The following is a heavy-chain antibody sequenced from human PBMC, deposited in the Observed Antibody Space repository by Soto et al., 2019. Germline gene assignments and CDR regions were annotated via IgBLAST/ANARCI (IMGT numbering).Heavy chain of an antibody. Sequence: GESLKISCKGSGYSFTSYWIGWVRQMPGKGLEWMGIIYPGDSDTRYSPSFQGQVTISADKSISTAYLQWSSLKASDTAMYYCALTNWGQGSLYDAFDIWGQGTMVTVSS. D-gene: IGHD7-27*01. J-gene: IGHJ3*02. V-gene: IGHV5-51*01. CDR3: ALTNWGQGSLYDAFDI. CDR1: GYSFTSYW. CDR2: IYPGDSDT.